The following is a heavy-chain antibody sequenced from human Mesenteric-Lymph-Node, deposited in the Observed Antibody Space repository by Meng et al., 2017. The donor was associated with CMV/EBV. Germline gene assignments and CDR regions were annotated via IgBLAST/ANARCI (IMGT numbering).Heavy chain of an antibody. V-gene: IGHV4-59*08. CDR1: GGSISNYY. CDR2: IYYTGNT. D-gene: IGHD2-8*01. J-gene: IGHJ6*02. Sequence: SETLSLTCIVSGGSISNYYWGWIRQPPGKGLEWVGHIYYTGNTNYNPSLKSRVTISVDTSKNQFSLKLSSVTAADTAVYYCARLFVPRPYYYGMDVWGQGTTVTVSS. CDR3: ARLFVPRPYYYGMDV.